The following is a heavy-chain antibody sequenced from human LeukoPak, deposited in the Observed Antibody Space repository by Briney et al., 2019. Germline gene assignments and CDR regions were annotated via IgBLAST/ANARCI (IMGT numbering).Heavy chain of an antibody. CDR2: ISDDGSSI. CDR1: GFTFSSYW. J-gene: IGHJ4*02. V-gene: IGHV3-74*01. CDR3: ARVFATGPSFDY. D-gene: IGHD3-9*01. Sequence: PGGSLRLSCAASGFTFSSYWMHWVRQAPGKGLEWVSRISDDGSSINYADSMKGRFTISRDNAKNTLYLQMKSLRAEDTAVYYCARVFATGPSFDYWGQGTLVTVSS.